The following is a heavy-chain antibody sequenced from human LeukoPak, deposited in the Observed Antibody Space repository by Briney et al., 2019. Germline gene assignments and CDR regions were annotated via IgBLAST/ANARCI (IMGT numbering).Heavy chain of an antibody. Sequence: SETLSFTCTVSGGSISSYYWSWIRQPPGKGLEWIGYIYYSGSTNYNPSLKSRVTISVDTSKNQFSLKLSSVTAADTAVYYCARDPSDYDFWSGTYYYGMDVWGQGTTVTVSS. CDR2: IYYSGST. D-gene: IGHD3-3*01. CDR1: GGSISSYY. J-gene: IGHJ6*02. V-gene: IGHV4-59*01. CDR3: ARDPSDYDFWSGTYYYGMDV.